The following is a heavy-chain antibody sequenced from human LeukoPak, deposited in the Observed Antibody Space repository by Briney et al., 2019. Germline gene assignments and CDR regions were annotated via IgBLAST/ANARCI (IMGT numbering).Heavy chain of an antibody. D-gene: IGHD6-13*01. CDR2: IYTSGST. V-gene: IGHV4-61*02. CDR1: GGSISSGSYY. J-gene: IGHJ4*02. CDR3: ARGIAAAGSGFDY. Sequence: PSESLSLTCTVSGGSISSGSYYWSWIRQPAGKGLEWIGRIYTSGSTNYNPSLKSRVTISVDTSKNQFSLKLSSVTAADTAVYYCARGIAAAGSGFDYWGQGTLVTVSS.